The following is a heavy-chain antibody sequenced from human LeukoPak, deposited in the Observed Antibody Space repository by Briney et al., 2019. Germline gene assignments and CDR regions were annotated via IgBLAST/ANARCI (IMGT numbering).Heavy chain of an antibody. CDR1: GFNLSSYA. CDR2: IRGNGLST. J-gene: IGHJ4*02. V-gene: IGHV3-23*01. D-gene: IGHD3-10*01. Sequence: GGSLRVSCAASGFNLSSYAMTWVRQAPGMGLEWVSGIRGNGLSTYYADSVKGRFTISRDSSQNTLYLQLNSLRTEDTAVYYCAKDLGPTLLTRFDSWGQGTLVAVSS. CDR3: AKDLGPTLLTRFDS.